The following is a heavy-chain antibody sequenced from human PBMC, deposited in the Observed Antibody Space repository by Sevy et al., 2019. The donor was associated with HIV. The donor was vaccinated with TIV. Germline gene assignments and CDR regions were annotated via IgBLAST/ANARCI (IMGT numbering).Heavy chain of an antibody. Sequence: GGSLRLSCAVSGFSFDSYGMTWVRQAPGKGLEWVSGISGSGSRTYYADSVKGRFIISRDNSKNTLDLQMNSLRSEDMGIDCCAKGGGGHYDPDEIGYYFYYYNMDVWGKGTTVTVSS. CDR1: GFSFDSYG. D-gene: IGHD3-22*01. V-gene: IGHV3-23*01. J-gene: IGHJ6*03. CDR2: ISGSGSRT. CDR3: AKGGGGHYDPDEIGYYFYYYNMDV.